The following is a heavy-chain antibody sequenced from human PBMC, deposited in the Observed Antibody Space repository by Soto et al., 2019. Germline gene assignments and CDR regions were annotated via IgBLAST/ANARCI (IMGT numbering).Heavy chain of an antibody. D-gene: IGHD3-10*01. CDR3: ARAGAALVRGSIGGFDY. CDR2: INHSGTV. Sequence: QVHLQQWGAGLLMPSETLSLTCAVNGGAFNGCYWTWIRQSPGKGLQWIGEINHSGTVDYNPSLKSRVTFSIDTSKEQFSLTLTSVTAADTAVYYCARAGAALVRGSIGGFDYWGQGTLVTVSS. J-gene: IGHJ4*02. V-gene: IGHV4-34*01. CDR1: GGAFNGCY.